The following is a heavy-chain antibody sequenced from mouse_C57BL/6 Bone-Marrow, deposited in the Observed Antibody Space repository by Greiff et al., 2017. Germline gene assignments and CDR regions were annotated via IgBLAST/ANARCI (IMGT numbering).Heavy chain of an antibody. D-gene: IGHD2-2*01. Sequence: QVQLQQSGAELVKPGASVKISCKASGYTFTDYCITWVKQRPGQGLEWIGKIGPGSGSTYYNEKFKGKATLTADKSSSTAYMQLSSLTSEDSAVYVCAREGYGYDGGDLDYWGQGTTLTVSS. CDR1: GYTFTDYC. CDR2: IGPGSGST. V-gene: IGHV1-77*01. J-gene: IGHJ2*01. CDR3: AREGYGYDGGDLDY.